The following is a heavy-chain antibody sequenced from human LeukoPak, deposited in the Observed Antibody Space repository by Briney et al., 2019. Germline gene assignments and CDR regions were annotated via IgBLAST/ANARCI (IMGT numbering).Heavy chain of an antibody. D-gene: IGHD3-9*01. Sequence: PSQTLSLTCTVSGGSISSGSYYWSWIRQPAGKGLEWIGRIYTSGSTNYNPSLKSRVTISVDTSKNQFSLKLSSVTAADTAVYYCAGEPEYYDILTGSTKGFDYWGQGTLVTVSS. CDR2: IYTSGST. CDR3: AGEPEYYDILTGSTKGFDY. CDR1: GGSISSGSYY. J-gene: IGHJ4*02. V-gene: IGHV4-61*02.